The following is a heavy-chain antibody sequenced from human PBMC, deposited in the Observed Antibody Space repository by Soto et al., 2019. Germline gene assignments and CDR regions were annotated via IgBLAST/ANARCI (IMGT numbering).Heavy chain of an antibody. D-gene: IGHD3-10*01. J-gene: IGHJ6*02. CDR1: GYTFTSYD. V-gene: IGHV1-8*01. Sequence: QVQLVQSGAEVKKPGASVKVSCKASGYTFTSYDVIWVRQAAGQGLEWMGWMNPNSGNTGYAQNFQDRVTMTRNTPISTAYMDVNDLRSEDTAVYYCARPRGDGGMDVWGQGTTVIVSS. CDR3: ARPRGDGGMDV. CDR2: MNPNSGNT.